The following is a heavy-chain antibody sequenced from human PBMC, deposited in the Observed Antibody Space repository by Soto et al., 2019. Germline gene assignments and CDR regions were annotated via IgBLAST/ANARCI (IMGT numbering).Heavy chain of an antibody. CDR1: AASFSKYY. CDR3: ASVTFGGVVLAH. J-gene: IGHJ4*02. V-gene: IGHV4-59*01. CDR2: IYFNGNT. Sequence: PSETLSLTCTVSAASFSKYYWSWIRQPPGKGLEWIGYIYFNGNTNYNPSLKRRVTISIDTSKKQISLNLTSVTDADTAVYYCASVTFGGVVLAHWGQGTRVTAPQ. D-gene: IGHD3-16*01.